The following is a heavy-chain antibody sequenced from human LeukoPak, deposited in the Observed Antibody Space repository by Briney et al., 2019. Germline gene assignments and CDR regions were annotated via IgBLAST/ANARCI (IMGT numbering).Heavy chain of an antibody. CDR1: GGSFSAYY. Sequence: PSETLSLTCAVYGGSFSAYYWTWIRQPPGRGPEWIAEINHSGSTNYNPSLKSRVTISVDTSKNLFSLKLSSVTAADTAVYYCARGLAYCGGDCYSVFDYWGQGTLVIVSS. CDR2: INHSGST. CDR3: ARGLAYCGGDCYSVFDY. D-gene: IGHD2-21*02. J-gene: IGHJ4*02. V-gene: IGHV4-34*01.